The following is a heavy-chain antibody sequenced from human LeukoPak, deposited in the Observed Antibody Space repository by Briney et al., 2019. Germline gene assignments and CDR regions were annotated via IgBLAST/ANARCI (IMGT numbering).Heavy chain of an antibody. V-gene: IGHV3-43*02. J-gene: IGHJ4*02. CDR1: GFTFDDYA. D-gene: IGHD4-17*01. CDR2: ISGDGGST. Sequence: GGSLRLSXAASGFTFDDYAMHWVRQAPGKGLEWVSLISGDGGSTYYADSVKGRFTISRDNGKDSLYLQMNSLRTEDTALYYCAKVIEGEYSDWGQGSLVTVSS. CDR3: AKVIEGEYSD.